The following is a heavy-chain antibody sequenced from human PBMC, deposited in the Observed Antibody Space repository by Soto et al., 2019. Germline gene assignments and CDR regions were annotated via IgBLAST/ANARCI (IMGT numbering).Heavy chain of an antibody. D-gene: IGHD5-18*01. CDR1: GGSISSYY. V-gene: IGHV4-59*01. Sequence: SETLSLTCTVSGGSISSYYWSWIRQPPGKGLEWIGYIYYSGSTNYNPSLKSRVTISVDTSKSQFSLKLSSVTAADTAVYYCARETQLGAFDIWGQGTMVTVS. CDR3: ARETQLGAFDI. J-gene: IGHJ3*02. CDR2: IYYSGST.